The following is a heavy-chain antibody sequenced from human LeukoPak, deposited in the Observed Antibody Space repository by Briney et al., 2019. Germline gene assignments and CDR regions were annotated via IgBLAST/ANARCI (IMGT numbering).Heavy chain of an antibody. CDR1: GFTFSSYS. V-gene: IGHV3-21*01. Sequence: PGGSLRLSCAASGFTFSSYSMNWVRQAPGKGLEWVASISSSSSYIYYADSVKGRFTISRDNAKNSLYLQMNSLRAEDTAVYYCARLWALWWSDYWGQGTLVTVSS. J-gene: IGHJ4*02. CDR3: ARLWALWWSDY. D-gene: IGHD2-8*02. CDR2: ISSSSSYI.